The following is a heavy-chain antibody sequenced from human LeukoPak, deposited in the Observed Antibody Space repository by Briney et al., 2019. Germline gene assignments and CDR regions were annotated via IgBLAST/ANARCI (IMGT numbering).Heavy chain of an antibody. J-gene: IGHJ4*02. Sequence: GESLKISCKGSGYSFTSYWIGWVRQMPGKGLEWMGIIYPGDSDTRYSPSFQGQVTISADKSISTAYLQWSSLKASDTAMYYCARQARNYYDSSGYQTDWGQGTLATVSS. V-gene: IGHV5-51*01. CDR3: ARQARNYYDSSGYQTD. CDR1: GYSFTSYW. D-gene: IGHD3-22*01. CDR2: IYPGDSDT.